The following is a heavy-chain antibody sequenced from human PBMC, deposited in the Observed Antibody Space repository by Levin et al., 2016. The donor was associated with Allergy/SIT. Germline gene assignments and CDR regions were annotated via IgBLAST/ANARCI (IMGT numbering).Heavy chain of an antibody. J-gene: IGHJ3*02. CDR2: IDKGGSST. CDR3: ARDYDILTGYQGDAFDI. V-gene: IGHV3-74*01. D-gene: IGHD3-9*01. CDR1: GFTFSSYW. Sequence: GESLKISCAASGFTFSSYWMHWVRQAPGKGLVWVSGIDKGGSSTSYADSVKGRFTVSRDNAKNSLYLQMNSLRAEDTAVYYCARDYDILTGYQGDAFDIWGQGTMVTVSS.